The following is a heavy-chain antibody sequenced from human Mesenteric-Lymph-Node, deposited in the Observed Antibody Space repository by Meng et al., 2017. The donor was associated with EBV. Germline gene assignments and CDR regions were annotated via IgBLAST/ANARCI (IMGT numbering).Heavy chain of an antibody. CDR2: TYYRSKWYN. J-gene: IGHJ2*01. V-gene: IGHV6-1*01. CDR3: ARGATSVFDI. CDR1: GDSVSSSSAA. Sequence: QVQLQQSRPGLVKPSQTLSLTCLIPGDSVSSSSAAWTWIRQSPSRGLEWLGRTYYRSKWYNDYAVFVKSRITINPDTSKNQFSLQLNSVTPEDTAVYYCARGATSVFDISGRGALGTVGS.